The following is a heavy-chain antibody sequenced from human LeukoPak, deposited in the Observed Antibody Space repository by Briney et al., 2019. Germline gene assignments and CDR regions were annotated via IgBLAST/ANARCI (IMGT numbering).Heavy chain of an antibody. CDR2: INPNSGGT. CDR1: AYTFTGYY. D-gene: IGHD3-9*01. Sequence: GASVKVSCKASAYTFTGYYMHWVRQAPGQGLEWMGWINPNSGGTNYAQKFQGRVTMTRDTPISTAYMELSRLRSDDTAVYYCARPTYDILTGWQSYYFDYWGQGTLVTVSS. J-gene: IGHJ4*02. CDR3: ARPTYDILTGWQSYYFDY. V-gene: IGHV1-2*02.